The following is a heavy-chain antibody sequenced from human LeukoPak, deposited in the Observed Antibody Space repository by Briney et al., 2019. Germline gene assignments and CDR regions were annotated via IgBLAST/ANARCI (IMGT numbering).Heavy chain of an antibody. CDR3: ARHSLWFGDPTGDY. J-gene: IGHJ4*02. V-gene: IGHV5-51*01. D-gene: IGHD3-10*01. Sequence: GESLQISCRGSGDGFSSDWIGWVRQMPGKGLVGMGVVYPGDSDTRYSPSFQGQVTISADKSINTASRQMRSLKASDTALSYCARHSLWFGDPTGDYWGQGTLVTVSS. CDR2: VYPGDSDT. CDR1: GDGFSSDW.